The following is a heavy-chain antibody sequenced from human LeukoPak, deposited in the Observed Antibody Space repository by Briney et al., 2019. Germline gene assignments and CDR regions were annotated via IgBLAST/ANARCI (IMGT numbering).Heavy chain of an antibody. CDR3: AKDQSRVGASDPFDS. D-gene: IGHD1-26*01. V-gene: IGHV3-23*01. CDR2: ISGSGAST. Sequence: GGSLRLSCAASGFTFTNCAMTWVRRAPGKGLEWVSSISGSGASTYYADSVRGRFTISRDNSKNTVYLQMNGLSVEDTALYYCAKDQSRVGASDPFDSWGQGTQVTVSS. CDR1: GFTFTNCA. J-gene: IGHJ5*01.